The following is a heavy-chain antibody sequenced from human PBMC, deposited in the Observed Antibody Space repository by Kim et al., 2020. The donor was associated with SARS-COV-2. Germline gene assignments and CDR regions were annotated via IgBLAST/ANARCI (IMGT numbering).Heavy chain of an antibody. V-gene: IGHV3-30*04. Sequence: GGSLRLSCATSGFTFNSFAMHWVRQAPGKGPQWVAFISDDGIKKFYTDSVKGRFTISRDNSTNTVYLLMDSLTSDDTAVYYCARPAPYYYESSGFYYAFYFDYWGPGTLVTVSS. CDR3: ARPAPYYYESSGFYYAFYFDY. CDR2: ISDDGIKK. J-gene: IGHJ4*02. D-gene: IGHD3-22*01. CDR1: GFTFNSFA.